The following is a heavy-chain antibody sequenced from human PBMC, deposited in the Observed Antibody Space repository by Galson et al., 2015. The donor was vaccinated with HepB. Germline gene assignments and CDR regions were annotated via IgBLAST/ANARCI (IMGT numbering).Heavy chain of an antibody. J-gene: IGHJ4*02. D-gene: IGHD3-22*01. CDR3: ARKDYYDSSGYYTFDY. Sequence: SVKVSCKASGYTFTSYGISWVRQAPGQGLEWMGWISAYNGNTNYAQKLQGRVTMTTDTSTSTAYMELRSLRSDDTAVYYCARKDYYDSSGYYTFDYWGQGTLVTVSS. CDR2: ISAYNGNT. CDR1: GYTFTSYG. V-gene: IGHV1-18*01.